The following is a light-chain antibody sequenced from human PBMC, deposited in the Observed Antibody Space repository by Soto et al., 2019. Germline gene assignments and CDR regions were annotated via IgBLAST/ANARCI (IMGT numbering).Light chain of an antibody. CDR3: SSYTSSTSLV. V-gene: IGLV2-14*03. CDR1: SSDIVYSF. J-gene: IGLJ2*01. Sequence: QSVLTQPASVSGSPGQSITISCTGSSSDIVYSFVSWYQQHPGKAPKLIIYGVINRPSGVSNRFSGSKSDNTASLTISGLQGEYEADYYCSSYTSSTSLVFGGGTKVTVL. CDR2: GVI.